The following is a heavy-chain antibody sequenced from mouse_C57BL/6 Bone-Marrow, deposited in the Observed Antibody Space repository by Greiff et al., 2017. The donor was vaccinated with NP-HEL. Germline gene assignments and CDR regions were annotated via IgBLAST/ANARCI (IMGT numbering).Heavy chain of an antibody. CDR1: GYTFTSYW. D-gene: IGHD4-1*01. CDR3: ARGGNSGKDYFDY. CDR2: IHPYSGST. Sequence: VQLQQPGAELVKPGASVKLSCKASGYTFTSYWMHWVKQRPGQGLEWIGMIHPYSGSTNYNEKFKSKATLTVDKSSSTAYMQLSSLTSEDSAVYSCARGGNSGKDYFDYWGQGTTLTVSS. V-gene: IGHV1-64*01. J-gene: IGHJ2*01.